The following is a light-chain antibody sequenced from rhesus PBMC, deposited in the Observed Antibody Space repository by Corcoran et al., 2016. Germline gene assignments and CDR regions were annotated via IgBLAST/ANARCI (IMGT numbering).Light chain of an antibody. V-gene: IGKV1-16*01. CDR3: QQYNSAPGT. CDR1: QSISSW. J-gene: IGKJ1*01. CDR2: KAS. Sequence: DIQMTQSPSSLSASVGDKVTITCQASQSISSWLAWYQQKPGKAPKPLTYKASSLESGCPSRFSGRGSGTVFTLPISSLQPEDFATYDCQQYNSAPGTFGQGTKVEIK.